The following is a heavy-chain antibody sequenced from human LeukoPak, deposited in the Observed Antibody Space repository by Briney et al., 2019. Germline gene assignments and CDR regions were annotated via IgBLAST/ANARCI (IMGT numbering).Heavy chain of an antibody. Sequence: PSETLSLTCAVYGGSFSGYYWSWIRQPPGKGPEWIGEINHSGSTNYNPSLKSRITISVETSKNQFSLKLSSVTAADTAVYYCARDSYYYDSSGYSPPFDYWGQGTLVTVSS. V-gene: IGHV4-34*01. D-gene: IGHD3-22*01. CDR3: ARDSYYYDSSGYSPPFDY. CDR1: GGSFSGYY. CDR2: INHSGST. J-gene: IGHJ4*02.